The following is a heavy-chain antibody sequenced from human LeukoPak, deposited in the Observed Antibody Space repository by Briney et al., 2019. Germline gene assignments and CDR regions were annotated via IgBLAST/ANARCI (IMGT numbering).Heavy chain of an antibody. CDR2: ISYDGSNK. Sequence: SCKASGGTFSSYGMHWVRQAPGKGLEWVAVISYDGSNKYYADSVKGRFTISRDNSKNTLYLQMNNLRAEDTAVYYCAKGVGFDYWGQGTLVTVSS. CDR1: GGTFSSYG. CDR3: AKGVGFDY. V-gene: IGHV3-30*18. D-gene: IGHD3-3*01. J-gene: IGHJ4*02.